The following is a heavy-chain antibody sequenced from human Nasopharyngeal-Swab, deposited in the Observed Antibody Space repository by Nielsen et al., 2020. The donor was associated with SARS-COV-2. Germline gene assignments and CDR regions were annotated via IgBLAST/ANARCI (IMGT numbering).Heavy chain of an antibody. V-gene: IGHV4-34*01. J-gene: IGHJ5*02. D-gene: IGHD6-13*01. CDR1: GGSFSGYY. Sequence: GSLRLSCAGYGGSFSGYYWNWIRQPPGKGLEWIGEINHSGSTNYNPSLKSRVTISLDTSKNQFSLKLSSVTAADTAVYYCARSRYTSSWYGVRNWFDPWGQGTLVTVSS. CDR3: ARSRYTSSWYGVRNWFDP. CDR2: INHSGST.